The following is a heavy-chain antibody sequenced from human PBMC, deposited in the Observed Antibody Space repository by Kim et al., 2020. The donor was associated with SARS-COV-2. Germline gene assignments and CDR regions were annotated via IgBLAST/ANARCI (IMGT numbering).Heavy chain of an antibody. Sequence: GSTYCADSVKGRFTISRDNSKNTLYLQMNSLRAEDTAVYYCAKDLTMIVVWGQGTLVTVSS. CDR2: GST. J-gene: IGHJ4*02. CDR3: AKDLTMIVV. V-gene: IGHV3-23*01. D-gene: IGHD3-22*01.